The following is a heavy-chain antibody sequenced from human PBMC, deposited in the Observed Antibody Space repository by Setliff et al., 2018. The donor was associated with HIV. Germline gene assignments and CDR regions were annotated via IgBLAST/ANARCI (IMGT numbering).Heavy chain of an antibody. CDR3: ARLAASIAARRRFDY. Sequence: SETLSLTCTVSGGSMSTYYWSWIRQPPGKGLEWIGYIYTSGSTNYNPSLRSRVTISVDTSKNQFSLKLSSVTAADTAVYYCARLAASIAARRRFDYWGQGTLVTVSS. CDR1: GGSMSTYY. CDR2: IYTSGST. V-gene: IGHV4-4*08. D-gene: IGHD6-6*01. J-gene: IGHJ4*02.